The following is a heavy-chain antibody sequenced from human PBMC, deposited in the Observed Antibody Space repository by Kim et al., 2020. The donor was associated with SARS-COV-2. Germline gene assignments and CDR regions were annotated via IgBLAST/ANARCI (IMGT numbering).Heavy chain of an antibody. CDR2: ISYDGSNK. Sequence: GGSLRLSCAASGFTFSSYGMHWVRQAPGKGLEWVAVISYDGSNKYYADSVKGRFTISRDNSKNTLYLQMNSLRAEDTAVYYCAKDTSGQQLTLLRLKQYYYYGMDVWGQGTTVTVSS. J-gene: IGHJ6*02. CDR1: GFTFSSYG. CDR3: AKDTSGQQLTLLRLKQYYYYGMDV. D-gene: IGHD6-13*01. V-gene: IGHV3-30*18.